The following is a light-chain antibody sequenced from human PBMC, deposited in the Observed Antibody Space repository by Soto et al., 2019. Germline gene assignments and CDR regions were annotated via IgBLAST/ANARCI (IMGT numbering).Light chain of an antibody. CDR1: QSVSSSY. CDR2: GAS. CDR3: QQYGSSPWT. J-gene: IGKJ1*01. Sequence: EIVLTQSPGTLSLSPGERATLSCRASQSVSSSYLAWYQQKPGQAPRLLIYGASSSATGIPDRFSGSGSGTDFTLTISRLEPEDCAVYYCQQYGSSPWTFGHGTKVEIK. V-gene: IGKV3-20*01.